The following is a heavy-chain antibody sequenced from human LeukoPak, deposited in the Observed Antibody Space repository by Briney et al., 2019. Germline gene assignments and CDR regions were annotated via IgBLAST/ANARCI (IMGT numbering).Heavy chain of an antibody. D-gene: IGHD2-21*01. CDR3: ARLDCISKTCYNY. V-gene: IGHV4-59*08. CDR1: GDSISTDY. CDR2: INYSGNS. J-gene: IGHJ4*02. Sequence: SETLSLTCTVSGDSISTDYWSWIRQSPGKGLEWIGYINYSGNSEYNPSLKSRVTISVDRSKNQVSLKMRSVTAADTAVYYCARLDCISKTCYNYWALGALVTASS.